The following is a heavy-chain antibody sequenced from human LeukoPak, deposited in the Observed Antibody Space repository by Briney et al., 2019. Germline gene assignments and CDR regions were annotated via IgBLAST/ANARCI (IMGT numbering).Heavy chain of an antibody. Sequence: PSETLSLTCTVSGVSISSGGYYWSWIRQHPGKGLEWIGYIYYSGSTYYNPSLKSRVTISVDTSKNQFSLKLSSVTAADTAVYYCARDLMSGYEGWFDPWGQGTLVTVSS. CDR3: ARDLMSGYEGWFDP. CDR1: GVSISSGGYY. D-gene: IGHD5-12*01. V-gene: IGHV4-31*03. J-gene: IGHJ5*02. CDR2: IYYSGST.